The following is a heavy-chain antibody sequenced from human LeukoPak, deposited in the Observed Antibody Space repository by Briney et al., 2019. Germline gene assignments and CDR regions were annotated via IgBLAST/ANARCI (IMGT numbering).Heavy chain of an antibody. D-gene: IGHD3-3*01. CDR1: GGTFSSYA. Sequence: ASVKVSCKASGGTFSSYAISWVRQAPGQGLEWMGRIIPILGIANYAQKFQGRVTITADKSTSTAYMELSSLRSEDTAVYYCVRGLLRFLEWLTYYYGMDVWGQGTTVTVSS. CDR2: IIPILGIA. J-gene: IGHJ6*02. CDR3: VRGLLRFLEWLTYYYGMDV. V-gene: IGHV1-69*04.